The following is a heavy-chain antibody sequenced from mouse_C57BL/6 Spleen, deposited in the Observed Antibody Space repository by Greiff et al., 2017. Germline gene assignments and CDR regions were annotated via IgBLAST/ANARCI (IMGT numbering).Heavy chain of an antibody. CDR1: GYTFTSYW. CDR2: IDPSDSYT. CDR3: ARSSNYVFDY. Sequence: QVQLKQPGAELVKPGASVKLSCKASGYTFTSYWMQWVKQRPGQGLEWIGEIDPSDSYTNYNQKFKGKATLTVDTSSSTAYMQLSSLTSEDSAVYYCARSSNYVFDYWGQGTTLTVSS. J-gene: IGHJ2*01. D-gene: IGHD2-5*01. V-gene: IGHV1-50*01.